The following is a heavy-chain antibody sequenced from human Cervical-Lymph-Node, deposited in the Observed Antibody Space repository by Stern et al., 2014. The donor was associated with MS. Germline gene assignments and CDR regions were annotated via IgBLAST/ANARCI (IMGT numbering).Heavy chain of an antibody. CDR2: INPNGSVT. J-gene: IGHJ4*02. D-gene: IGHD3-16*01. V-gene: IGHV1-46*01. CDR1: GYTFTNYY. Sequence: QVQLVESGPEVKKPGASVMVSCKASGYTFTNYYIHWVRQAPGQGLEWMGIINPNGSVTASAQKFQGRLTMTRDTSTTPVYMRLITLTSEDTAMYYCTRAVGGVGREWGQGTLVFVSS. CDR3: TRAVGGVGRE.